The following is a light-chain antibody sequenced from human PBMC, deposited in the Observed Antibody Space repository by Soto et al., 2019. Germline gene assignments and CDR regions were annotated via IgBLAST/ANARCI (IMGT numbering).Light chain of an antibody. Sequence: QSVLTQPASVSGSPGQSLTISCTGTSSDVGNYHLVSWYQQHPGKAPKLMIYEGSKRPSGVSNRFSGSKSGNTASLTISILQAEDEADYYCCSYAGSSTYVFGTGTKVTVL. J-gene: IGLJ1*01. CDR2: EGS. V-gene: IGLV2-23*01. CDR3: CSYAGSSTYV. CDR1: SSDVGNYHL.